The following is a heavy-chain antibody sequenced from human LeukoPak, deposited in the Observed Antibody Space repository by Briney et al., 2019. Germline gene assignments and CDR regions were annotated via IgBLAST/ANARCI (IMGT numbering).Heavy chain of an antibody. D-gene: IGHD2-2*01. Sequence: ASVKVSCKASGFTFSNYGFSWVRQAPGQGLEWMGWISAYNGNTNYAQKFQGRVTMTTDTSTSTAYMEPRSLRSDDTAVYYCTRGGLSSRIDYWGQGTLVTVSS. V-gene: IGHV1-18*01. CDR3: TRGGLSSRIDY. CDR2: ISAYNGNT. J-gene: IGHJ4*02. CDR1: GFTFSNYG.